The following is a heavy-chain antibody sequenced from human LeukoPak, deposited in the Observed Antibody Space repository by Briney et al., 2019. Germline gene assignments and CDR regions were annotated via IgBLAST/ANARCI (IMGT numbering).Heavy chain of an antibody. D-gene: IGHD3-16*02. J-gene: IGHJ3*02. V-gene: IGHV4-59*01. CDR1: GGSISSYY. CDR3: ARMITFGGVIVDAFDI. Sequence: SETLSLTCTVCGGSISSYYWSWIRQPPGKGLEWIGYIYYSGSTNYNPSLKSRVTISVDTSKNQFSLKLSSVTAAATAVYYWARMITFGGVIVDAFDIWGQGTMVTVSS. CDR2: IYYSGST.